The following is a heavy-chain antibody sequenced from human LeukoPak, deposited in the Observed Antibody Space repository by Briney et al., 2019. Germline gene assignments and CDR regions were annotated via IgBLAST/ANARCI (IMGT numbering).Heavy chain of an antibody. V-gene: IGHV3-9*02. J-gene: IGHJ2*01. D-gene: IGHD3-3*01. Sequence: AGGSLRLSCAASGFTSDDYAMHWVRHAPGKGLEWVSGISWNSGSIGYADSVKGRFTISRDNAKNSLYLQMNSLRAEDTALYYCAKALEWPHWYFDLWGRGTLVTVSS. CDR1: GFTSDDYA. CDR3: AKALEWPHWYFDL. CDR2: ISWNSGSI.